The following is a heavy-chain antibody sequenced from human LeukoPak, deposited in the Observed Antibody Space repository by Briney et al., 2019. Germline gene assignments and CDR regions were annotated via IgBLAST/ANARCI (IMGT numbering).Heavy chain of an antibody. CDR1: GYTFTGYY. V-gene: IGHV1-2*02. CDR2: INPKSGGT. J-gene: IGHJ5*02. CDR3: ARSLRNTTNWFDP. Sequence: ASVKVSCNASGYTFTGYYIHWVRQAPGQGLEWMGWINPKSGGTNYAQKFQGRVTMTRATSISTASMELSSLRSDDTALYYCARSLRNTTNWFDPWGRGTLVTVSS. D-gene: IGHD1-14*01.